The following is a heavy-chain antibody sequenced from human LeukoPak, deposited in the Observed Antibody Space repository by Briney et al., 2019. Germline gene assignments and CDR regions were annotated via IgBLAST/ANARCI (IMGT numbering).Heavy chain of an antibody. CDR1: GFTFSSYA. CDR2: IWYDGSKK. CDR3: ARFAGGHNYGAWDH. V-gene: IGHV3-33*08. Sequence: GGSLRLSCAASGFTFSSYAMHWVRQAPGKGLEWVAVIWYDGSKKNYADSVKGRFTISRDNSKNTLYLQMNSLRDEDTAVYHCARFAGGHNYGAWDHWGQGTLVTVSS. D-gene: IGHD4/OR15-4a*01. J-gene: IGHJ4*02.